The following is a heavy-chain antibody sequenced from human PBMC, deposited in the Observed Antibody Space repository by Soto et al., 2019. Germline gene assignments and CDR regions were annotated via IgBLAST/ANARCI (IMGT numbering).Heavy chain of an antibody. CDR3: TRDVSRDSSDRGWFHP. CDR2: ISSNSAYI. Sequence: VGSLGLSCAASEFTFRSFTMNWVRQAPGKGLEWVSTISSNSAYIYYTDALRGRFTISRDNAKNSLHLQMKSLRAEDTAVYYCTRDVSRDSSDRGWFHPWGPGTLGTVSS. D-gene: IGHD6-13*01. J-gene: IGHJ5*02. CDR1: EFTFRSFT. V-gene: IGHV3-21*01.